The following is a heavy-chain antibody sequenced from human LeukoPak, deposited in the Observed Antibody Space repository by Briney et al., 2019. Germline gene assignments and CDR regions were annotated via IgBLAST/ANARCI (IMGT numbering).Heavy chain of an antibody. CDR1: GFTFSTYG. V-gene: IGHV3-33*01. D-gene: IGHD2-21*02. J-gene: IGHJ4*02. CDR3: ARDPLYVVVTAIPSYFDY. Sequence: PGGSLRLSCAASGFTFSTYGMHWVRQAPGKGLEWVAVVWYDGSNIHYVDSVKGRFTISRDNSKNTLYLQINSLRAEDTAVYYCARDPLYVVVTAIPSYFDYWGQGTLVTVSS. CDR2: VWYDGSNI.